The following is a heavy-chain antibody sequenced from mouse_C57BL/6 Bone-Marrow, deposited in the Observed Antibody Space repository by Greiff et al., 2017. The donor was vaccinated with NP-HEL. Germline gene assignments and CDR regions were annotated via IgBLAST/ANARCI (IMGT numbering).Heavy chain of an antibody. V-gene: IGHV1-55*01. CDR1: GYTFISYW. Sequence: VQLQQPGAELVKPGASVKMSCKASGYTFISYWITWVKQRPGQGLEWIGYIYPGSGSTNYNEKFKSKATLTVDTSSSTAYMQLSSLTSEDSAVYYCAREGYDYDEGAYWGQGTLVTVSA. D-gene: IGHD2-4*01. CDR3: AREGYDYDEGAY. J-gene: IGHJ3*01. CDR2: IYPGSGST.